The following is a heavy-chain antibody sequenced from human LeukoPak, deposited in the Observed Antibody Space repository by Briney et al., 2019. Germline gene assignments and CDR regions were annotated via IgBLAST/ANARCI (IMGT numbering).Heavy chain of an antibody. D-gene: IGHD1-26*01. CDR3: ARATGELLIPRGY. CDR2: IYHSGST. CDR1: GYSISSGYY. Sequence: PSETLSLTCTVSGYSISSGYYWGWIRQPPGKGLEWIGSIYHSGSTYYNPSLKSRVTISVDTSKNQFSLKLCSMTAADTAVYYCARATGELLIPRGYWGQGTLVTVSS. V-gene: IGHV4-38-2*02. J-gene: IGHJ4*02.